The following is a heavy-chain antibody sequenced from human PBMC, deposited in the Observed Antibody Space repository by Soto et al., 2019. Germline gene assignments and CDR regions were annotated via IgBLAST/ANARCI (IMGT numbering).Heavy chain of an antibody. D-gene: IGHD3-16*01. CDR2: INLSGGST. J-gene: IGHJ6*02. CDR1: GYTFTSYY. CDR3: GRGGRTGAYGMDV. Sequence: QVQLVKSGAEVKKPGASVKVSCKASGYTFTSYYMHWVRQAPGQGLAWMGVINLSGGSTTYAQKNQGRVTMTRDTSTRTGIMELGSLRSEDTAVYFCGRGGRTGAYGMDVRGQGTTVTVSS. V-gene: IGHV1-46*03.